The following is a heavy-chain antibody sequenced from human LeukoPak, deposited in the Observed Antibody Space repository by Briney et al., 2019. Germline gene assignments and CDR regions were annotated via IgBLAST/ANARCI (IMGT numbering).Heavy chain of an antibody. CDR1: GITFRNYW. D-gene: IGHD3-16*01. Sequence: GGSLRLSCAASGITFRNYWMHWVRQTPGKGLVWVSHIIQDGTDTFYADSVKGRFTISRDNAKNTLYLQMNNLRAEDTAVYYCATDDYRGLGYWGQGTLVTVSS. CDR3: ATDDYRGLGY. J-gene: IGHJ4*02. V-gene: IGHV3-74*01. CDR2: IIQDGTDT.